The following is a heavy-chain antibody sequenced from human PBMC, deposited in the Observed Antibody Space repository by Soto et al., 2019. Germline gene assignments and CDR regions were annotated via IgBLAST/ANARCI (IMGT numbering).Heavy chain of an antibody. V-gene: IGHV3-74*01. J-gene: IGHJ4*02. CDR3: ARAPSSSWPYYFDY. D-gene: IGHD6-13*01. CDR1: GFTFSSYW. CDR2: INSDGSST. Sequence: GGSLRLSCAASGFTFSSYWMHWVRQAPGKGLVGVSRINSDGSSTSYADSVKGRFTISRDNAKNTLYLQMNSLRAEDTAVYYCARAPSSSWPYYFDYWGQGTLVTVSS.